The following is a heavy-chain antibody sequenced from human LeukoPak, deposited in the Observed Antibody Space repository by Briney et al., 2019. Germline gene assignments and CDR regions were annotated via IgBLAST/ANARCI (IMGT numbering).Heavy chain of an antibody. CDR2: TYYRSKWYN. Sequence: SQTLSLTCAISGDSVSSSSAAWNWIRQSPPRGLEWLGRTYYRSKWYNDYAVSVKSRITINPDTSKNQFSLQLNSVTPEDTAVYYCARERAGGWYGNYYYGMDVWGQGTTVTVSS. CDR3: ARERAGGWYGNYYYGMDV. V-gene: IGHV6-1*01. D-gene: IGHD6-19*01. J-gene: IGHJ6*02. CDR1: GDSVSSSSAA.